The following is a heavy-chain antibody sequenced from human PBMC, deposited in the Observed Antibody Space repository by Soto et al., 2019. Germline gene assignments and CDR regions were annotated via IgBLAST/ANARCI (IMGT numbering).Heavy chain of an antibody. CDR2: INVDGYNT. V-gene: IGHV3-74*01. CDR1: GFSFNNYW. J-gene: IGHJ5*02. D-gene: IGHD3-10*01. Sequence: SLRLSCAASGFSFNNYWMHWVRQAPGEGLVWVSRINVDGYNTRYADSVKGRFTISRDDAKNTLYLEMSNLRADDTAVYYCARGTYYYGSGSYVGWFDPWGQGTLVTVSS. CDR3: ARGTYYYGSGSYVGWFDP.